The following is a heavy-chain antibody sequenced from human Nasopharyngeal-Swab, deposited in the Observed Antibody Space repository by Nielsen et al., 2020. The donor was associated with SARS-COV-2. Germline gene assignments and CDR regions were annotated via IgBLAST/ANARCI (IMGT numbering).Heavy chain of an antibody. CDR1: GFTFSSYA. V-gene: IGHV3-23*01. Sequence: GESLKISCAASGFTFSSYAMSWVRQAPGKGLEWGSVISGSGGSTYYADSVKGRFTISRDNSKNTLYLQMNSLRAEDTAVYYCAKVAAAAYYFDYWGQGTLVTVSS. J-gene: IGHJ4*02. CDR3: AKVAAAAYYFDY. CDR2: ISGSGGST. D-gene: IGHD6-25*01.